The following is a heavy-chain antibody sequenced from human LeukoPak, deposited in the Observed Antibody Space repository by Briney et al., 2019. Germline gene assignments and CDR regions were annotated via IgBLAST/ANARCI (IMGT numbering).Heavy chain of an antibody. CDR1: GFTFSSYG. CDR3: ARAGWGDYGFFDY. CDR2: ITATSSST. D-gene: IGHD4-17*01. V-gene: IGHV3-21*01. J-gene: IGHJ4*02. Sequence: KTGGSLRLSCAASGFTFSSYGMSWVRQAPGKGLEWVSAITATSSSTHDADSVQGRFTISRDNAKNSLYLQMNSLRAEDTAVYYCARAGWGDYGFFDYWGQGTLVTVSS.